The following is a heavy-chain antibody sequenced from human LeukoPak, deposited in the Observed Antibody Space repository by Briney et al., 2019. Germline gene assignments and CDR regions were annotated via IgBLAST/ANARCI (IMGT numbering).Heavy chain of an antibody. D-gene: IGHD3-22*01. V-gene: IGHV3-11*01. CDR1: GFTFTDYY. J-gene: IGHJ4*02. CDR2: ISSSGSTI. Sequence: GGSLRLSCAASGFTFTDYYMSWIRQAPGKGLEWLSYISSSGSTIYYADSVKGRFTISRDNSKNTLYLQMNSLRAEDTAVYYCATQRDYYDSSGYSDYWGQGTLVTVSS. CDR3: ATQRDYYDSSGYSDY.